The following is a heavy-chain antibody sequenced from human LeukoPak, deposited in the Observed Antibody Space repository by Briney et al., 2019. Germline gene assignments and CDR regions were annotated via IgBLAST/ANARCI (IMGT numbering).Heavy chain of an antibody. D-gene: IGHD3-3*01. CDR1: GFTFSSYW. Sequence: GGSLRLSCVASGFTFSSYWMHWVRQAPGKGLVWVSRINSDGSSTSYADSVKGRFTISRDNAWNTLYLQMNSLRAEDTAVYYCARGLGFWSGFDHWGQGTLVTVSS. V-gene: IGHV3-74*01. CDR3: ARGLGFWSGFDH. CDR2: INSDGSST. J-gene: IGHJ4*02.